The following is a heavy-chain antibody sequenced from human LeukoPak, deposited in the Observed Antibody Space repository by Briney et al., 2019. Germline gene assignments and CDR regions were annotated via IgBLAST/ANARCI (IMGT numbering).Heavy chain of an antibody. CDR1: GYTFTDHY. V-gene: IGHV1-69-2*01. CDR3: ATGIIATTRVDY. D-gene: IGHD5-12*01. J-gene: IGHJ4*02. CDR2: VDPEDGET. Sequence: ASVKISCKVSGYTFTDHYLHWVQQAPGKGLEWVGLVDPEDGETTYAEKFQGRVTITADTSTATAYMELSSLRSEDTAVYYCATGIIATTRVDYWGQGTLVTVSS.